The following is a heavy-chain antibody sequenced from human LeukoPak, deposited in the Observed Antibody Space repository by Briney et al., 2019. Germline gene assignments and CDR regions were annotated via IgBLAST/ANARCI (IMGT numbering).Heavy chain of an antibody. CDR1: GGSISSDY. CDR3: ARSPLFRAFDI. Sequence: ESSETLSLTCTVSGGSISSDYWSWIRQPPGKGLEWIGYIYYSGSTNYNPSLKSRVTISVDTSKNQFSLKLNSVTAAATAVYSCARSPLFRAFDIWGQGTMVTVSS. V-gene: IGHV4-59*01. J-gene: IGHJ3*02. CDR2: IYYSGST.